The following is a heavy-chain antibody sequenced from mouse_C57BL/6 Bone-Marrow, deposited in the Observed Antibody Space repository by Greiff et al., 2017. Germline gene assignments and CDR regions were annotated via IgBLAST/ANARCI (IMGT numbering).Heavy chain of an antibody. J-gene: IGHJ3*01. Sequence: VHLVESGPELVKPGASVKISCKASGYTFTDYYINWVKQRPGQGLEWIGWIFPGSGSTYYNEKFKGKATLTVDKSSSTAYMLLSSLTSEDSAVYFCASLDGYYPWFAYWGQGTLVTVSA. V-gene: IGHV1-75*01. D-gene: IGHD2-3*01. CDR2: IFPGSGST. CDR3: ASLDGYYPWFAY. CDR1: GYTFTDYY.